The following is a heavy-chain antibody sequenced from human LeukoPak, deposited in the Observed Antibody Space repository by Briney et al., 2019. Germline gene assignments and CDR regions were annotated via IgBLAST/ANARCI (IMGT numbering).Heavy chain of an antibody. D-gene: IGHD3-22*01. V-gene: IGHV3-23*01. CDR1: GFTFSSYA. CDR3: AKGAEAYYSDTSGYLEDAFDI. Sequence: GGSLRLSCAASGFTFSSYAMSWVRQAPGKGLEWVSTLSSADGSTYYADSVKGRFTISRDNSKNTLYLQMNSLRAEDTAVYYCAKGAEAYYSDTSGYLEDAFDIWGQGTMVTVSS. J-gene: IGHJ3*02. CDR2: LSSADGST.